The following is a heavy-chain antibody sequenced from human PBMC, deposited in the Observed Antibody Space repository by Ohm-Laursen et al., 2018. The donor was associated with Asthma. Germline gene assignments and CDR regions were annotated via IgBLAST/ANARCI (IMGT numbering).Heavy chain of an antibody. CDR2: ISGSGGTT. CDR3: ARVSSSSNLDY. D-gene: IGHD6-13*01. V-gene: IGHV3-23*01. CDR1: GFTFSSYA. J-gene: IGHJ4*02. Sequence: SLRLSCAASGFTFSSYAMSWVRQAPGKGLEWVSVISGSGGTTYYADSVEGRFTISRDNSKNTMYLQMNSLRAEDTAVYYCARVSSSSNLDYWGQGTLVTVSS.